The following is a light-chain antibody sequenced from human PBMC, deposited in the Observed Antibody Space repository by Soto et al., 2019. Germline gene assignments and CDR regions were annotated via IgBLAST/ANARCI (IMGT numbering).Light chain of an antibody. CDR2: DAS. CDR1: QSISSW. V-gene: IGKV1-5*01. CDR3: QQYNSCSTST. Sequence: DIQMTQSPSTLSASVGDRVTITCRASQSISSWLAWYQQKPGKAPNLLIYDASILESGVPSRFSGSGSGTEFTLTISSLQPDDFATYYCQQYNSCSTSTFGQGTKVDIK. J-gene: IGKJ1*01.